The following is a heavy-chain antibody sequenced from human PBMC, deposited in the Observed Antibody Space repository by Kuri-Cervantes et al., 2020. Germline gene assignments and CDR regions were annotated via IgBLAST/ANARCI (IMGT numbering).Heavy chain of an antibody. V-gene: IGHV4-4*07. D-gene: IGHD3-22*01. CDR3: ARGGSGYYYDSSGYYYAVY. CDR2: IYTSGST. J-gene: IGHJ4*02. CDR1: GGSISSYY. Sequence: SETLSLTCTVSGGSISSYYWSWIRQPAGKGLEWIGRIYTSGSTNYNPSLKSRVTMSVDTSKNQFSLKLSSVTAADTAVYYCARGGSGYYYDSSGYYYAVYWGQGTLVTVSS.